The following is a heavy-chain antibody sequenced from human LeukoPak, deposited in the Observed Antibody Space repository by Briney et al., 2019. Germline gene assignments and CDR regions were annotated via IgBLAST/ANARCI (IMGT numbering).Heavy chain of an antibody. CDR3: ARRSTHVFGELLKGVYYFDY. J-gene: IGHJ4*02. CDR2: IYYSGST. V-gene: IGHV4-39*01. D-gene: IGHD3-10*01. CDR1: GGSISSSSYY. Sequence: PSETLSLTCTVSGGSISSSSYYWGWIRQPPGKGLEWIGSIYYSGSTYYNPSLKSRVTISVDTSKNQFSLKLSSVTAADTAVYYCARRSTHVFGELLKGVYYFDYWGQGTLVTVSS.